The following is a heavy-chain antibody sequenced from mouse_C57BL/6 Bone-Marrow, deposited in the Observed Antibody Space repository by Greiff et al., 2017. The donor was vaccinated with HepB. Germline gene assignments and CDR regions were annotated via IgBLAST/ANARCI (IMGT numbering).Heavy chain of an antibody. CDR1: GFTFSNYW. CDR2: IRLKSDNYAT. CDR3: TNYYGSSYGWYFDV. Sequence: EVKVEESGGGLVQPGGSMKLSCVASGFTFSNYWMNWVRQSPEKGLEWVAQIRLKSDNYATHYAESVKGRFTISRDDSKSSVYLQMNNLRAEDTGIYYCTNYYGSSYGWYFDVWGTGTTVTVSS. V-gene: IGHV6-3*01. D-gene: IGHD1-1*01. J-gene: IGHJ1*03.